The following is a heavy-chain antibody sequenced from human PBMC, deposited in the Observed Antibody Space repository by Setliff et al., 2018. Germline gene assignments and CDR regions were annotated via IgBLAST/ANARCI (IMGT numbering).Heavy chain of an antibody. J-gene: IGHJ4*02. CDR1: GFTFSDYY. V-gene: IGHV3-11*04. Sequence: LRLSCAASGFTFSDYYMSWIRQAPGRGLEWVSYISSSSSTIYYADSVKGRFTISRDNAKNSLYLQMNSLRAEDTAVYYCARVGDFWSGYYQDYWGQGTLVTVSS. D-gene: IGHD3-3*01. CDR2: ISSSSSTI. CDR3: ARVGDFWSGYYQDY.